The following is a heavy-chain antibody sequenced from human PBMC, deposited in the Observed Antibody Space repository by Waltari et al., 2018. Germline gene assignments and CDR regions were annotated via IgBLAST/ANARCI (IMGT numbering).Heavy chain of an antibody. D-gene: IGHD3-22*01. CDR3: AKKSSYYYDSSGYYRHGMDV. CDR1: GFTFSSYA. V-gene: IGHV3-23*01. J-gene: IGHJ6*02. CDR2: ISGSGGST. Sequence: EVQLLESGGGLVQPGGSLRLSCAASGFTFSSYAMSWVRQAPGKGLEWVSAISGSGGSTYYSDSVKGRFTISRDNSKNTLYLQMNSLRAEDTAVYYCAKKSSYYYDSSGYYRHGMDVWGQGTTVTVSS.